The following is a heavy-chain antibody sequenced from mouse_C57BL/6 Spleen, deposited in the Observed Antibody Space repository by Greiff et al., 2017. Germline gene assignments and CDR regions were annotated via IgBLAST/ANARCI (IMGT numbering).Heavy chain of an antibody. Sequence: EVQVVESGGGLVKPGGSLKLSCAASGFTFSSYAMSWVRQTPEKRLEWVATISDGGSYTYYPDNVKGRFTITRANANNNMYLQMSHLEADDTAMYYCASALAGLAYWGQGTSVTVSA. CDR1: GFTFSSYA. D-gene: IGHD6-1*01. V-gene: IGHV5-4*01. J-gene: IGHJ4*01. CDR2: ISDGGSYT. CDR3: ASALAGLAY.